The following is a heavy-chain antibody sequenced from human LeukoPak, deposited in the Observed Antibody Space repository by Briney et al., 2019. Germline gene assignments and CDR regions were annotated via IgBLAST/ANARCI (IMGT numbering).Heavy chain of an antibody. CDR1: GYTFTSYY. V-gene: IGHV1-46*01. CDR2: INPSGGST. Sequence: ASVKVSCKASGYTFTSYYMHWVRQAPGQGLEWMGIINPSGGSTSYAQKFQGRVTMTRDMSTSTVYMELSSLRSEDTAVYYCARGKEQLGDQPALLDPWGQGTLVTVSS. CDR3: ARGKEQLGDQPALLDP. D-gene: IGHD6-13*01. J-gene: IGHJ5*02.